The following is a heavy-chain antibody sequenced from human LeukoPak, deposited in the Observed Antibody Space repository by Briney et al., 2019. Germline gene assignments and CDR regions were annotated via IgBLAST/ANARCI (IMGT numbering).Heavy chain of an antibody. D-gene: IGHD2-15*01. V-gene: IGHV4-34*01. CDR3: ARGRYCSGGSCLPIDY. Sequence: SETLSLTCAVYGGSFSGYYWSWIRQPPGKGLEWIGEINHSGSTNYNPSLKSRVTISVDTSKNQFSLKLSSVTAADTAVYYCARGRYCSGGSCLPIDYWGQGTLVTVSS. CDR2: INHSGST. J-gene: IGHJ4*02. CDR1: GGSFSGYY.